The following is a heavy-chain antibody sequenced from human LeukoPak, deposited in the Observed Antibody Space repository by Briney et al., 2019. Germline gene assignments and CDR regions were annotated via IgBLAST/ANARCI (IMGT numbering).Heavy chain of an antibody. D-gene: IGHD2-21*02. CDR2: IYYSGST. V-gene: IGHV4-59*01. CDR1: GGSISNYY. J-gene: IGHJ4*02. CDR3: ARTYCGGDCYYRY. Sequence: SETLSLTCTVSGGSISNYYWSWIRQPPGKGLEWIGYIYYSGSTNYNPSLKSRVTISVDTSKNQFSLKLSSVTAADTAVYYCARTYCGGDCYYRYWGQGTLVTVS.